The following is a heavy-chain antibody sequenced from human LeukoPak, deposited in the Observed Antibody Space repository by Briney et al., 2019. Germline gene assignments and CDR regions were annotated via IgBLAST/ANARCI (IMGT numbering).Heavy chain of an antibody. Sequence: GGSLRLSCAASGFTFSSYGMHWVRQAPGKGLEWMAVISYDGSNKYYADSVKGRFTISRDNSKNTLYLQMNSLRAEDTAVYYCAKRGGDGNPHDYWGQGTLVTVSS. J-gene: IGHJ4*02. CDR1: GFTFSSYG. CDR2: ISYDGSNK. V-gene: IGHV3-30*18. D-gene: IGHD3-16*01. CDR3: AKRGGDGNPHDY.